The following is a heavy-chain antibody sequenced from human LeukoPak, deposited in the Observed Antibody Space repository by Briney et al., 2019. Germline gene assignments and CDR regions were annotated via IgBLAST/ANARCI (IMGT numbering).Heavy chain of an antibody. J-gene: IGHJ4*02. D-gene: IGHD2-21*01. V-gene: IGHV3-11*04. CDR1: GFNFSDYY. CDR2: IRSSGRTI. Sequence: GGSLRLSCTASGFNFSDYYMSWIRQAPGKGLEWVSYIRSSGRTIYYADSVMGRFTVSRDNANHSLYLQMNSLRAEDSAVYYCARHIFLDYWGPGTLVTVSS. CDR3: ARHIFLDY.